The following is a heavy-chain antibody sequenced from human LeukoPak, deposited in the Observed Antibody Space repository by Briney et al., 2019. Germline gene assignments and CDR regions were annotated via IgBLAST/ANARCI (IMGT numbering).Heavy chain of an antibody. V-gene: IGHV4-59*01. CDR3: ARGVGGYSYGTSRGYFDY. CDR2: IYYSGST. D-gene: IGHD5-18*01. CDR1: GGSISSYY. Sequence: SETLSLTCTVSGGSISSYYWSWIWQPPGKGLEWIGYIYYSGSTNYNPSLKSRVTISVDTSKNQFSLKLSSVTAADTAVYYCARGVGGYSYGTSRGYFDYWGQGTLVTVSS. J-gene: IGHJ4*02.